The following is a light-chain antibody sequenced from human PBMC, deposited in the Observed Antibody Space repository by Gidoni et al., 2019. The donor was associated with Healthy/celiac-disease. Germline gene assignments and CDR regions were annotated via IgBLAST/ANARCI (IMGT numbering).Light chain of an antibody. Sequence: ALTQPASVSGSPGQAITTSCTGTSSDVGGYNYVSWYPQHPGKAPKLMIYDVSNRPSGVSNRFSGSKSGNTASLTISGLQAEDEADYYCSSYTSSSTLVVFGGGTKLTVL. CDR3: SSYTSSSTLVV. CDR1: SSDVGGYNY. CDR2: DVS. J-gene: IGLJ2*01. V-gene: IGLV2-14*03.